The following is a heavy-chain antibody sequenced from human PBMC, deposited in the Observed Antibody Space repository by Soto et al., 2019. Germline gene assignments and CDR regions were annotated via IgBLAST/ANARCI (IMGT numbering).Heavy chain of an antibody. Sequence: QVQLQESGPGLVKPSETLSLTCTVSGGSISSYYWSWIRQPPGKGLEWIGYIYYSGSTTYNPSLKRRFTISVDTSKNQFPLKLSSVTAAASAVYYWARDLSTVTTWYLALWGRGTLVTVSS. V-gene: IGHV4-59*01. CDR3: ARDLSTVTTWYLAL. CDR2: IYYSGST. D-gene: IGHD4-17*01. CDR1: GGSISSYY. J-gene: IGHJ2*01.